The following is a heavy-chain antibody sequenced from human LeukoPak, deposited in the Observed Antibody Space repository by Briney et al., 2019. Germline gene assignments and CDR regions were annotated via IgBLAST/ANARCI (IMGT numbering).Heavy chain of an antibody. J-gene: IGHJ6*03. CDR1: GFSFTSYW. CDR3: ARRAFTSSSFSYYYYVDV. Sequence: GESLKISCQGSGFSFTSYWIRWVRQMPGKGLEWMGIIYPADSDTRYNPSFQGQVTISSDISIRTAYLQWSSLRASDTAVYYCARRAFTSSSFSYYYYVDVWGKGTTVTVSS. D-gene: IGHD6-6*01. CDR2: IYPADSDT. V-gene: IGHV5-51*01.